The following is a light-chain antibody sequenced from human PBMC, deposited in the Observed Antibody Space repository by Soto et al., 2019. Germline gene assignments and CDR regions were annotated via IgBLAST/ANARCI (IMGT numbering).Light chain of an antibody. CDR2: GAS. V-gene: IGKV3-15*01. CDR3: QHYNHWPMYT. Sequence: ELVMTQSPATLSASPGERATLSCRASQSVITNVAWYQQKPGQAPKLLIYGASTRATGIPPRFSGSGSGTEFTLTISSLQSEDIAVYFCQHYNHWPMYTFGQGTKVEIK. CDR1: QSVITN. J-gene: IGKJ2*01.